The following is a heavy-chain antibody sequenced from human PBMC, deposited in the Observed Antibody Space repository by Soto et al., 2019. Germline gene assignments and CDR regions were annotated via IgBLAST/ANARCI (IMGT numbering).Heavy chain of an antibody. V-gene: IGHV1-58*01. CDR2: IVVGSGNT. D-gene: IGHD3-10*01. Sequence: SVKVSCKASGFTFTSSAVQWVRQARGQRLEWIGWIVVGSGNTNYAQKFQERVTITRDMSTSTAYMELSSLSSEDTAVYYCAADRITMVRGVITYYYYGMDVWG. CDR3: AADRITMVRGVITYYYYGMDV. J-gene: IGHJ6*02. CDR1: GFTFTSSA.